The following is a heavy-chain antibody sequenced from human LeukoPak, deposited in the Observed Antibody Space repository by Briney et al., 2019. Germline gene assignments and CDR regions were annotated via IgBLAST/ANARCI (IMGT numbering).Heavy chain of an antibody. D-gene: IGHD5-18*01. CDR3: ARALPHRRLMDTTMEQHWFDP. CDR1: GYSFTSHY. Sequence: GASVKVSCRASGYSFTSHYMHGVRQAPGQGLEWMGLINPSGGSTRYAQKFQGRVTMTRDMSTSTVYMELSSLRSEDTAVYYCARALPHRRLMDTTMEQHWFDPWGQGTLVTVSS. V-gene: IGHV1-46*01. J-gene: IGHJ5*02. CDR2: INPSGGST.